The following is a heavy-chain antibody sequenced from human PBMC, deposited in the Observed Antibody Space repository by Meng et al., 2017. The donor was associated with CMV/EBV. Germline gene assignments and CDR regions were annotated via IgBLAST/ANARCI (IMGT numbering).Heavy chain of an antibody. V-gene: IGHV4-39*07. D-gene: IGHD3-3*01. J-gene: IGHJ5*02. CDR1: GGSISSSSYY. CDR3: ARVVEEITIFGVVTSNWFDP. CDR2: IYYSGST. Sequence: GSLRLSCTVSGGSISSSSYYWGWIRQPPGKGLEWIGSIYYSGSTYYNPSLKSRVTISVDTSKNQFSLKLSSVTAADTAVYYCARVVEEITIFGVVTSNWFDPWGQGTLVTVSS.